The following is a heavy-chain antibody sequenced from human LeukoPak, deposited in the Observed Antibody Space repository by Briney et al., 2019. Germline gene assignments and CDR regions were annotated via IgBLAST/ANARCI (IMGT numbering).Heavy chain of an antibody. CDR1: GYTLTELS. D-gene: IGHD2-21*02. V-gene: IGHV1-2*02. CDR3: ARAKPYCGGDCYPARPLTFDY. CDR2: INPNSGGT. Sequence: ASVKVSCKVSGYTLTELSMHWVRQAPGQGLEWMGWINPNSGGTSYAQKFQGRVTMTRDTSISTAYMELSRLRSDDTAVYYCARAKPYCGGDCYPARPLTFDYWGQGTLVTVSS. J-gene: IGHJ4*02.